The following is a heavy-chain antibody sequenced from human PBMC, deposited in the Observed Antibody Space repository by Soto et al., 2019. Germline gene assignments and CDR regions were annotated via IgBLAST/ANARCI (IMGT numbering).Heavy chain of an antibody. Sequence: GGSLRLSCAASGFTFSSYAMSWVRQAPGKGLAWVSSLTGSGGSTYYADSVKGRFTISRDNSRDTLYLQMNSRRAEDTAVYYCAGGGTSGNYAFDIWGQGTLVTVSS. J-gene: IGHJ3*02. CDR2: LTGSGGST. D-gene: IGHD2-8*01. CDR3: AGGGTSGNYAFDI. V-gene: IGHV3-23*01. CDR1: GFTFSSYA.